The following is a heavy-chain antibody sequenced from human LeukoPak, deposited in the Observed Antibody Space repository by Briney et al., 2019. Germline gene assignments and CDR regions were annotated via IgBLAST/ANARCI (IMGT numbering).Heavy chain of an antibody. CDR1: GFHFSGYY. D-gene: IGHD1-1*01. J-gene: IGHJ4*02. Sequence: GGSLRLFCVGSGFHFSGYYMRWIRQAPGQGLEWIADISRIDTTTYYAGSVRGRITISRDNAENSLFLQMDNLRAEDAAVYYCVRGGRPMDQLLDYWGQGTLVTVSS. V-gene: IGHV3-11*04. CDR2: ISRIDTTT. CDR3: VRGGRPMDQLLDY.